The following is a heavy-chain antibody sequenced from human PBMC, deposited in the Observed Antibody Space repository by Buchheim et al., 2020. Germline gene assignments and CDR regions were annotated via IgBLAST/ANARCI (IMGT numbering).Heavy chain of an antibody. CDR3: ADFEDTALVPENFDY. V-gene: IGHV3-23*01. J-gene: IGHJ4*02. Sequence: EVQLLESGGGLVQPGGSLRLSCAASGFTFSSYAMSWVRQAPGKGLEWVSGISGSGGSTYYADFVKGRFTISSVTSKNTLYLQMHSLRVEDTAVYYCADFEDTALVPENFDYWGQGTL. D-gene: IGHD5-18*01. CDR2: ISGSGGST. CDR1: GFTFSSYA.